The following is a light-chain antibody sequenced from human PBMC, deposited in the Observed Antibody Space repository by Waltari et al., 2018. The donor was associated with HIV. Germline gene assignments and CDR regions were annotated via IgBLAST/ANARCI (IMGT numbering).Light chain of an antibody. CDR2: AAS. J-gene: IGKJ1*01. CDR1: QSISSY. CDR3: QQSYSTPRP. Sequence: DIQMTQSPSSLSASVGDRVTITCRASQSISSYLHWYQQKPGKAPKLLIYAASSLQSGVPSRFSGSGSGTDFTLTISSLQPEDFATYYGQQSYSTPRPFGQGTKVEIK. V-gene: IGKV1-39*01.